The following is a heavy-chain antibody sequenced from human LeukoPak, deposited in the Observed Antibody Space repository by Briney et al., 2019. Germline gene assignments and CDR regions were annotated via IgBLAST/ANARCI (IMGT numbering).Heavy chain of an antibody. V-gene: IGHV3-33*01. CDR1: GFAFNTYA. CDR3: AREIFGSGSYPDL. D-gene: IGHD3-10*01. Sequence: PVGSLRLSCAASGFAFNTYAMRWVRQAPGQGLEWVALIWHDGSHKYYSNSVRGQFTISRDNSKNTVSLQMNNLRPEDTAVYYCAREIFGSGSYPDLWGQETVVTVPS. CDR2: IWHDGSHK. J-gene: IGHJ4*02.